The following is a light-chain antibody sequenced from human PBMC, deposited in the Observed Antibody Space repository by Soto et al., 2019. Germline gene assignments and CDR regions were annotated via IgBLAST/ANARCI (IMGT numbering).Light chain of an antibody. V-gene: IGLV2-14*03. CDR1: SSDVGGYNY. J-gene: IGLJ3*02. CDR2: DVS. CDR3: SSYTSSSPWV. Sequence: QSALTQPASVSGSPGQSIALSCTGTSSDVGGYNYVSWYQQHPGKAPKLMIYDVSNRPSGVSDRFSGSKSGNTASLTISGLQAEDEAGYYCSSYTSSSPWVFGGGTQLTVL.